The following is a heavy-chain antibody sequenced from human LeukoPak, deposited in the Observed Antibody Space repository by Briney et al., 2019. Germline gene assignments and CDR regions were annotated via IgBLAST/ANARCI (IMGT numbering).Heavy chain of an antibody. D-gene: IGHD3-10*01. J-gene: IGHJ4*02. V-gene: IGHV3-15*01. CDR1: GFTFSNAW. Sequence: KPGGSLRLSCAASGFTFSNAWMSWVRQAPGEGLEWVGRIKSKTDGGTTDYAAPVKGRLTISRDDSKNTLYLQMNSLKTEDTAVYYCTTGMVRGVIKYWGQGTLVTVSS. CDR3: TTGMVRGVIKY. CDR2: IKSKTDGGTT.